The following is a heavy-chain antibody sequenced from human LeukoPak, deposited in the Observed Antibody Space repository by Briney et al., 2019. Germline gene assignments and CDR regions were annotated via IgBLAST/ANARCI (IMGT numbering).Heavy chain of an antibody. Sequence: GASVKVSCKVSGYTLTELSMHWVRQAPGKGLEWMGGFDPEDGETIYAQKFQGRVTMTEDTSTDTAYMELSSLRSEDTAVYYCARDIPAPSGSFYNVPIFDYWGQGTLVTVSS. D-gene: IGHD3-10*01. CDR3: ARDIPAPSGSFYNVPIFDY. V-gene: IGHV1-24*01. J-gene: IGHJ4*02. CDR1: GYTLTELS. CDR2: FDPEDGET.